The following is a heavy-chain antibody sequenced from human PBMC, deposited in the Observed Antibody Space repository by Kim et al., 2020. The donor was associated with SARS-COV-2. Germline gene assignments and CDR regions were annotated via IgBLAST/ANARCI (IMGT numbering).Heavy chain of an antibody. D-gene: IGHD6-19*01. J-gene: IGHJ2*01. Sequence: SETLSLTCTVSGGSISSYYWSWIRQPPGKGLEWIGYIYYSGSTNYNPSLKSRVTISVDTSKNQFSLKLSSVTAADTAVYYCARHNSSGWYERHNWYFDLWGRGTLVTVSS. V-gene: IGHV4-59*08. CDR2: IYYSGST. CDR1: GGSISSYY. CDR3: ARHNSSGWYERHNWYFDL.